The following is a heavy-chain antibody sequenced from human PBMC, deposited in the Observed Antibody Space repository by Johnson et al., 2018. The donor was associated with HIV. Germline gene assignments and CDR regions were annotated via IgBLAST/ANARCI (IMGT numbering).Heavy chain of an antibody. J-gene: IGHJ3*01. CDR3: AKVDCGGDTCAGYDPFDL. CDR1: GFTFSTNW. D-gene: IGHD2-21*01. V-gene: IGHV3-74*03. CDR2: IYNDGSRT. Sequence: QLVESGGGLVQPGGSLRLSCVGSGFTFSTNWMHWVRQAPGKRPVWVARIYNDGSRTTYADSVRGRFTISRDNAKYTVDLQMNSLRVEDTAVYYCAKVDCGGDTCAGYDPFDLWGQGTLVTVSS.